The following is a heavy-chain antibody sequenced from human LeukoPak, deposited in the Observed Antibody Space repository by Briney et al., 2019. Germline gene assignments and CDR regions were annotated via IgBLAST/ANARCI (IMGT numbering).Heavy chain of an antibody. CDR3: ARGGGRYYVDY. CDR1: GGSFSGYY. Sequence: SETLSLTCAVYGGSFSGYYWSWIRQPPGKGLEWIGEINHSGSTNYNPSLKSRLNISVDTSKNQFSLKVSSVTAADTAVYYCARGGGRYYVDYWGQGTLVTVSS. V-gene: IGHV4-34*01. D-gene: IGHD1-26*01. J-gene: IGHJ4*02. CDR2: INHSGST.